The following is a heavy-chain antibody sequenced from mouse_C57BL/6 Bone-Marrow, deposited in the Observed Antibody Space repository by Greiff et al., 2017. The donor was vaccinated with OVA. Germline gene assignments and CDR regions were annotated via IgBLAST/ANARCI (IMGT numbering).Heavy chain of an antibody. J-gene: IGHJ4*01. CDR2: IDPENGDT. CDR1: GFNIKDDY. CDR3: TTPDYYGSGFYAMDY. V-gene: IGHV14-4*01. D-gene: IGHD1-1*01. Sequence: VQLQQSGAELVRPGASVKLSCTASGFNIKDDYMHWVKQRPEQGLEWIGWIDPENGDTEYASKFQGKATITADTSSNTAYLQLSSLTSEDTAVYYCTTPDYYGSGFYAMDYWGQGTSVTVSS.